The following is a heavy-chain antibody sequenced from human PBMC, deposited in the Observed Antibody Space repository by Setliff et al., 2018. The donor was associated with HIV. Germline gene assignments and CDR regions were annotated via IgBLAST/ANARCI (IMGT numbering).Heavy chain of an antibody. Sequence: LSLTCAVYGGSFSGYYWSWIRQPPGKGLEWLGEIDHTGSTDYNLSLKSRITMSADPSKNQFSLKVRSVIAADTALYYCARGRNYGSPYFYYMDVWATGTTVTVSS. CDR3: ARGRNYGSPYFYYMDV. D-gene: IGHD3-10*01. CDR2: IDHTGST. V-gene: IGHV4-34*01. J-gene: IGHJ6*03. CDR1: GGSFSGYY.